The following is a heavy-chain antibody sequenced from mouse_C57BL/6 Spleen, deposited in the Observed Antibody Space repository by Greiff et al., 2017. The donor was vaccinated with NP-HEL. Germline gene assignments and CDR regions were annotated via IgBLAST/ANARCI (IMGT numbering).Heavy chain of an antibody. CDR3: ARGGGSSPVAAY. CDR1: GFTFSDYG. J-gene: IGHJ3*01. CDR2: ISSGSSTI. V-gene: IGHV5-17*01. D-gene: IGHD6-1*01. Sequence: EVQLVESGGGLVKPGGSLKLSCAASGFTFSDYGMHWVRQAPEKGLEWVAYISSGSSTIYYADTVKGRFTISRDNAKNTLFLQRTSLRSEDTAMYYCARGGGSSPVAAYWGQGTLVTVSA.